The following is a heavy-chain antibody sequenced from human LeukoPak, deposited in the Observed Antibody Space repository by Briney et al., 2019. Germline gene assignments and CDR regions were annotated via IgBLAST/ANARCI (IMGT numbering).Heavy chain of an antibody. V-gene: IGHV3-33*01. J-gene: IGHJ5*02. D-gene: IGHD3-3*01. CDR2: IWYDGSNK. Sequence: GRSLRLSCAASGFTFSSYGMHWVRQAPGKGLEWVAVIWYDGSNKYYADSVKGRFTISRDNAKNTLYLQMNSLRAEDTAVYYCARGGFWSGYNWFDPWGQGTLVTVSS. CDR1: GFTFSSYG. CDR3: ARGGFWSGYNWFDP.